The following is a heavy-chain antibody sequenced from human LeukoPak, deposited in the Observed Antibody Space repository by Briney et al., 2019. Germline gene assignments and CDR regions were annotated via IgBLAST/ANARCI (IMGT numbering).Heavy chain of an antibody. CDR3: TRDQTPYY. J-gene: IGHJ4*02. CDR2: IRSIIYGGTP. Sequence: GGSLRLSCAASGFTFSSYEMTWVRQAPGKGLEWVGFIRSIIYGGTPEYAASVKGRFTISRDDSRGIAYLQMNSLKTEDTALYYCTRDQTPYYWGQGTLVTVSS. CDR1: GFTFSSYE. V-gene: IGHV3-49*04.